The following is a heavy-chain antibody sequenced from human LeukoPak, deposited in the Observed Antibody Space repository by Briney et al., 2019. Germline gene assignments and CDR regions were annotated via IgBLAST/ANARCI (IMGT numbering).Heavy chain of an antibody. D-gene: IGHD1-1*01. CDR2: ISYDGSNK. J-gene: IGHJ4*02. CDR1: GFTFSSYA. V-gene: IGHV3-30-3*01. Sequence: GGSLRLSCAASGFTFSSYAMHWVRQAPGKGLEWVAVISYDGSNKYYADSVKGRFTISRDNSKNTLYLQMNSLRAEDTAVYYCVLETRTFDYWGQGTLVTVSS. CDR3: VLETRTFDY.